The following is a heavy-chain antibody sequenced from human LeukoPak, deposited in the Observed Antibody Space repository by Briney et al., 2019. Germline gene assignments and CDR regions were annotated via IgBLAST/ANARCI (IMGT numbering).Heavy chain of an antibody. CDR1: GFTFDDYA. D-gene: IGHD3-3*01. J-gene: IGHJ6*02. CDR3: AATYDFWSGYSQYYYYGMDV. V-gene: IGHV3-9*01. Sequence: GGSLRLSCAASGFTFDDYAMHWVRQAPGKGLEWVSGISWNSGSIGYADSVKGRFTISRDNAKNSLYLQMNSLRAEGTALYYCAATYDFWSGYSQYYYYGMDVWGQGTTVTVSS. CDR2: ISWNSGSI.